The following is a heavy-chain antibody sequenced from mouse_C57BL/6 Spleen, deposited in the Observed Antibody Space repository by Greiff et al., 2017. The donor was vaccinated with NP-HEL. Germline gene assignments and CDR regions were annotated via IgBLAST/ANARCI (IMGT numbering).Heavy chain of an antibody. V-gene: IGHV2-5*01. CDR2: IWRGGST. Sequence: VQLVESGPGLVQPSQSLSITCTVSGFSLTSYGVHWVRQSPGKGLEWLGVIWRGGSTDYNAAFMSRLSTTKDNSKSQVFFKMNSLQADDTAIYYCAKNDGYYAMDYWGQGTSVTVSS. D-gene: IGHD2-3*01. CDR3: AKNDGYYAMDY. J-gene: IGHJ4*01. CDR1: GFSLTSYG.